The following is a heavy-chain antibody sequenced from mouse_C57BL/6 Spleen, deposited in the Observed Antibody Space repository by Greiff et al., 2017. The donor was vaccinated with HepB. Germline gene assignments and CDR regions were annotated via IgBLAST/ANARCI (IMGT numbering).Heavy chain of an antibody. J-gene: IGHJ3*01. CDR2: FYPGSGSI. CDR1: GYTFTEYT. V-gene: IGHV1-62-2*01. Sequence: QVQLKQSGAELVKPGASVKLSCKASGYTFTEYTIHWVKQRSGQGLEWIGWFYPGSGSIKYNEKFKDKATLTADKSSSTVYMELSRLTSEDSAVYFCARHEVGHYSNPAWFAYWGQGTLVTVSA. CDR3: ARHEVGHYSNPAWFAY. D-gene: IGHD2-5*01.